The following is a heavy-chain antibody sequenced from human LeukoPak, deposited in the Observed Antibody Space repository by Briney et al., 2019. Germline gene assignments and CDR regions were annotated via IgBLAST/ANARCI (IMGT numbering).Heavy chain of an antibody. CDR1: GYTFTSYG. J-gene: IGHJ4*02. V-gene: IGHV1-18*01. D-gene: IGHD3-3*01. CDR3: ARGPSGMVTYFDY. CDR2: ISAYNGNT. Sequence: ASVKVSCKASGYTFTSYGISWVRQAPGQGLEWMGWISAYNGNTNYAQKLQGRVTITADKSTSTAYTELSSLRSEDTAVYYCARGPSGMVTYFDYWGQGTLVTVSS.